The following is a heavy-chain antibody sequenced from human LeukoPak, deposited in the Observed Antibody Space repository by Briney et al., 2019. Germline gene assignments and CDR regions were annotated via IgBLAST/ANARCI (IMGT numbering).Heavy chain of an antibody. CDR2: INTNTGNP. V-gene: IGHV7-4-1*02. D-gene: IGHD6-19*01. Sequence: GASVKVSCKASGYTFTSYAINWVRQAPGQGLEWMGWINTNTGNPTYAQGFTGRFVFSLDTSVSTAYLQISSLKAEDTAVYYCARESGIAVAVRFDYWGQGTLVTVSS. J-gene: IGHJ4*02. CDR3: ARESGIAVAVRFDY. CDR1: GYTFTSYA.